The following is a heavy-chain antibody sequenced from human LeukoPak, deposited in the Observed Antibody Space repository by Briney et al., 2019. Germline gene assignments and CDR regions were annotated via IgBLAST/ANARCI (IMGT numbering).Heavy chain of an antibody. CDR1: GFTFSEFE. D-gene: IGHD2-2*01. CDR3: TRGLVV. V-gene: IGHV3-48*03. J-gene: IGHJ4*02. Sequence: GGSLRLSCAASGFTFSEFEMNWVRQAPGKGLEWVSDISSGGTTIFYGDSVKGRFTISRDNAKNSLYLQMNSLRDEDTAIYFCTRGLVVWGPGALVTVSS. CDR2: ISSGGTTI.